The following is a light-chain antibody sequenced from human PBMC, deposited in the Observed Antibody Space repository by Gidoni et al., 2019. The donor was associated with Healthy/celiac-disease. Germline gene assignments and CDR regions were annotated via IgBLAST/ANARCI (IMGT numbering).Light chain of an antibody. V-gene: IGKV2-28*01. J-gene: IGKJ4*01. CDR1: QSLLHSNGYNY. CDR2: LGS. CDR3: MQAIQTPPA. Sequence: DIVMTQSPLSLPVTPGEPASISCRSSQSLLHSNGYNYLDWYLQKPGQSPQLLIYLGSNRASGVPDRFSGSGSGTDFTLKISRVEAEEVGVYYCMQAIQTPPAFGGGTKVEIK.